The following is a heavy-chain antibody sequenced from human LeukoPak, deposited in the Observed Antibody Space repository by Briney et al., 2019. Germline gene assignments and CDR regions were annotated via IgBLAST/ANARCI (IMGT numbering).Heavy chain of an antibody. D-gene: IGHD3-16*01. Sequence: ASVKVSCKASGGTFSSYAISWVRQAPGQGLEWMGGIIPIFGTANYAQKFQGRVTITADESTSTAYMELSSLRSEDTAVYYRASPWAGDYYYGMDVWGQGTTVTVSS. CDR1: GGTFSSYA. CDR3: ASPWAGDYYYGMDV. V-gene: IGHV1-69*13. CDR2: IIPIFGTA. J-gene: IGHJ6*02.